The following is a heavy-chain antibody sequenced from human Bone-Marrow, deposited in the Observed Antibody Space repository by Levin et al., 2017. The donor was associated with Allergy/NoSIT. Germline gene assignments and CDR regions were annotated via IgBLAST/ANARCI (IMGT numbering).Heavy chain of an antibody. CDR1: GGTFSSYA. V-gene: IGHV1-69*01. Sequence: KISCKASGGTFSSYAISWVRQAPGQGLEWMGGIIPIFGTANYAQKFQGRVTITADESTSTAYMELSSLRSEDTAVYYCARDRYYGSGSYGEGAFDIWGQGTMVTVSS. D-gene: IGHD3-10*01. CDR2: IIPIFGTA. J-gene: IGHJ3*02. CDR3: ARDRYYGSGSYGEGAFDI.